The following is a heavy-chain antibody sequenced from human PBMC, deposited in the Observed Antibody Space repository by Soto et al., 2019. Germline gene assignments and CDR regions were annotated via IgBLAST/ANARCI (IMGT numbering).Heavy chain of an antibody. J-gene: IGHJ4*02. CDR1: GYSFTIYC. V-gene: IGHV5-51*01. D-gene: IGHD6-6*01. CDR3: ARSGSPIAAPDY. CDR2: IYPGDSDT. Sequence: PGESLKISGKGSGYSFTIYCIGWVLQMPGKGLEWMGIIYPGDSDTRYSPSFQGQVTISADKSISTAYLQWSSLKASDTAMYYCARSGSPIAAPDYWGQGTLVTVSS.